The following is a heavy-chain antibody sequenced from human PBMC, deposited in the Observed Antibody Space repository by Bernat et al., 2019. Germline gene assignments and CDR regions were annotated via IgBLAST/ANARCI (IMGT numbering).Heavy chain of an antibody. V-gene: IGHV3-21*01. CDR2: ISNAGGTI. Sequence: QLVESGGGLVKPGESLRLSCAASGFSFSTYSMNWVRQAPGKGLEWVSSISNAGGTIYYAESVTGRFTISRDNAGNSLFLQRNSLRAEDTTVCYCAARHCGTGVCQLDDWGQGTLVTVSS. CDR3: AARHCGTGVCQLDD. CDR1: GFSFSTYS. D-gene: IGHD2-8*01. J-gene: IGHJ4*02.